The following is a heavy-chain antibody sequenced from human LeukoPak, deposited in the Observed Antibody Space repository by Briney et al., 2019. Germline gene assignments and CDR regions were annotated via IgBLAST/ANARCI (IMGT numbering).Heavy chain of an antibody. D-gene: IGHD6-19*01. Sequence: SETLSLTCAVYGDSFSGFYWTRVRQAPGKGLEWIGEISYSGTPRYNPSLNSRITVTLDTSKEQISLNLSPVTAADTAVYYCVRGNVKHYHSVADEYYYYMDVWGKGTAVIVSS. V-gene: IGHV4-34*01. CDR1: GDSFSGFY. CDR2: ISYSGTP. CDR3: VRGNVKHYHSVADEYYYYMDV. J-gene: IGHJ6*03.